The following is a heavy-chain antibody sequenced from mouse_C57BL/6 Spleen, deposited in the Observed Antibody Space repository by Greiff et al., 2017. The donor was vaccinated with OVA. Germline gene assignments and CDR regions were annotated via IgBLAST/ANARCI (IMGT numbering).Heavy chain of an antibody. J-gene: IGHJ4*01. CDR1: GYTFTSYW. Sequence: VKLQQPGAELVMPGASVKLSCKASGYTFTSYWMHWVKKRPGQGLEWIGEIDPSDSYTNYNQKFKGKSTLTVDKSSSTAYMQLSSLTSEDSAVYYCARKVYDYGAMDYWGQGTSVTVSS. CDR2: IDPSDSYT. V-gene: IGHV1-69*01. D-gene: IGHD2-4*01. CDR3: ARKVYDYGAMDY.